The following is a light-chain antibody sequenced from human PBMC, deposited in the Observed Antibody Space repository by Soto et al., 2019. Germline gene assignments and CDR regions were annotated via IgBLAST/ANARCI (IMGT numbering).Light chain of an antibody. V-gene: IGKV4-1*01. CDR2: WAS. Sequence: DIVMTQSPDSLAVSLGERATINCKSSQSVLYSSNNKNYLAWYQQKPGQPPKLLIYWASTRESGVPDRFSGRGSGTVFTLTISSLQAEDVAVYYCQQYYSTLRTFGQGTKVEI. CDR3: QQYYSTLRT. CDR1: QSVLYSSNNKNY. J-gene: IGKJ1*01.